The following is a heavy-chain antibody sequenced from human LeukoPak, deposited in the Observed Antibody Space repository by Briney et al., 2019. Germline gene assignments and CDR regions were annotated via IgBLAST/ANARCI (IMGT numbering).Heavy chain of an antibody. CDR1: GYTFTSYY. D-gene: IGHD6-13*01. J-gene: IGHJ5*02. Sequence: ASVKVSCKASGYTFTSYYMHWVRQAPGQGLEWMGIINPSGGSTSYAQKFQGRVTMTRDMSTSTVYMDLSSLRSEDTAMYYCATASSWQNWFDPWGQGTLVTVSS. CDR3: ATASSWQNWFDP. CDR2: INPSGGST. V-gene: IGHV1-46*01.